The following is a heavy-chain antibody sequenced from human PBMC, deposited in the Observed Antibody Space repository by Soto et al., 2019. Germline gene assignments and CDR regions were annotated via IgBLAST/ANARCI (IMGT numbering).Heavy chain of an antibody. Sequence: EVQLLESGGGLVQPGGSLRLSCAASGFTFNNYAMGWVRQAPGKGLEWVSAITGSGSDTYYLGSVKGRFTISRDNSKNTLFLQVNSLRAEDTAIYYCAKLGSSAWSPHYYFDYWGQGTLVTVSS. CDR3: AKLGSSAWSPHYYFDY. V-gene: IGHV3-23*01. D-gene: IGHD3-10*01. CDR2: ITGSGSDT. CDR1: GFTFNNYA. J-gene: IGHJ4*02.